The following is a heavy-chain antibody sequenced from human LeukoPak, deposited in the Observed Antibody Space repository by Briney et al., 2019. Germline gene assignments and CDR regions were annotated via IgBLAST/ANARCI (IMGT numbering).Heavy chain of an antibody. CDR3: AKPPRVGYDSSGYLLN. CDR2: IKQDGSEK. CDR1: GFTFSSYW. D-gene: IGHD3-22*01. Sequence: TGGSLRLSCAASGFTFSSYWMSWVRQAPGKGLEWVANIKQDGSEKYYADSVKGRFTISRDNAKNSLYLQMNSLRAEDTAVYYCAKPPRVGYDSSGYLLNWGQGTLVTVSS. V-gene: IGHV3-7*01. J-gene: IGHJ4*02.